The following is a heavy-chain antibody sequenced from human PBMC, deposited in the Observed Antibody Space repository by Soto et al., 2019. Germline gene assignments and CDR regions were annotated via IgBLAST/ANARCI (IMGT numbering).Heavy chain of an antibody. V-gene: IGHV4-39*02. CDR1: GDSISNKNYF. CDR2: IDYRGTI. CDR3: SRRAPEGFDP. J-gene: IGHJ5*02. Sequence: SETLSLTCTVSGDSISNKNYFWAWIRRPPGKGLEWIGSIDYRGTIYNNPSLKSRVTISVDTSKNHFSLKLDSVTAADTALYYCSRRAPEGFDPWGQGTLVTVSS.